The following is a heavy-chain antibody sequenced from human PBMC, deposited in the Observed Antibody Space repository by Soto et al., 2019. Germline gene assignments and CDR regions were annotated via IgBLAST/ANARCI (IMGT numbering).Heavy chain of an antibody. CDR2: IYHSGST. Sequence: SETLSLTCAVSGGYISSSNWWSWVRQPPGKGLEWIGEIYHSGSTNYNPSLKSRVTISVDKSKNQFSLKLSSVTAADTAVYYCARSPDSSGYYPRWYYYGMDVWGQGTTVTVSS. CDR3: ARSPDSSGYYPRWYYYGMDV. J-gene: IGHJ6*02. D-gene: IGHD3-22*01. CDR1: GGYISSSNW. V-gene: IGHV4-4*02.